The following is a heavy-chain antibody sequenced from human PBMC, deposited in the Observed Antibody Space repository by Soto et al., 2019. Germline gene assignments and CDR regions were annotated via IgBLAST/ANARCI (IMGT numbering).Heavy chain of an antibody. CDR3: ARERSDYIWGSWQYYFDY. CDR1: DGALSSGGYA. V-gene: IGHV4-30-2*01. Sequence: SETLSLTCAVIDGALSSGGYAWTWIRQPPGKGLEWIGHIYLTGITYYNPSLKSRVTLSVDRSKNQFSLTLSSVTAADTAVYYCARERSDYIWGSWQYYFDYWGQGTLVT. J-gene: IGHJ4*02. D-gene: IGHD3-16*01. CDR2: IYLTGIT.